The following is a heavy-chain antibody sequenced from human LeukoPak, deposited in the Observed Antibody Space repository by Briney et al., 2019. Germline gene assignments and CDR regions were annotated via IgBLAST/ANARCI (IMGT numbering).Heavy chain of an antibody. J-gene: IGHJ4*02. D-gene: IGHD1-26*01. CDR1: GFTFDDYG. V-gene: IGHV3-20*01. CDR2: INWNGGST. Sequence: PGGSLRLSCAASGFTFDDYGMSWVRQAPGKGLEWVSGINWNGGSTGYADSVKGRFTISRDNAKNSLYLQMNSLRAEGTALYHCARSGSYGLQYFDYWGQGTLVTVSS. CDR3: ARSGSYGLQYFDY.